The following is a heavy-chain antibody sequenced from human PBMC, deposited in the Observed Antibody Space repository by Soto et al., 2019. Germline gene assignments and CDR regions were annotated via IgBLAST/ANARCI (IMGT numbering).Heavy chain of an antibody. V-gene: IGHV1-18*01. CDR3: ARVIGYYYHMDV. D-gene: IGHD3-22*01. CDR2: ISAYNGNT. CDR1: GYTFTTYD. Sequence: QVQLVQSGGEVKKPGASVKVSCKASGYTFTTYDLSWVRQAPGQGLEWMGWISAYNGNTNYAQNLQGRVTMTTDTSTSTAYMELRSVRSDDTAVYYCARVIGYYYHMDVWGQGTTVTVSS. J-gene: IGHJ6*02.